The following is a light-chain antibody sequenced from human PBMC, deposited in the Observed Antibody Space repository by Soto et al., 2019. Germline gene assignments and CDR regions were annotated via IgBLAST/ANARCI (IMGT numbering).Light chain of an antibody. CDR3: QQYNNWPYT. J-gene: IGKJ2*01. CDR2: GAS. CDR1: QSVSSN. V-gene: IGKV3-15*01. Sequence: EIVMTQSQATLSVSPGERAALSCRASQSVSSNFAWYQQKPGQPPRLLIYGASTRATGIPARFSGSGSGTEFTLTISSLQSEDFAVYYCQQYNNWPYTFGQGTKLEIK.